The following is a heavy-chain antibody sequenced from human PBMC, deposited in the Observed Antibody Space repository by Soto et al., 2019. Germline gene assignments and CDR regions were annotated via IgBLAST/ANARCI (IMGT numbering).Heavy chain of an antibody. CDR3: ARNKSYYYYYMDV. Sequence: SETLSLTCTVSGGSISSSSYYGGWIRQPPGKGLEWIGSIYYSGSTYYNPSLKSRVTISVDTSKNQFSLKLSSVTAADTAVYYCARNKSYYYYYMDVWGKGTTVTVSS. CDR2: IYYSGST. V-gene: IGHV4-39*01. J-gene: IGHJ6*03. CDR1: GGSISSSSYY.